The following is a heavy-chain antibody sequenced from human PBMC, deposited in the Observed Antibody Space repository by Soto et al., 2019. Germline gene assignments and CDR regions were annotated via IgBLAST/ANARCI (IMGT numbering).Heavy chain of an antibody. CDR2: MNPNSGNT. D-gene: IGHD1-7*01. Sequence: ASVKVSCKASGYTFTSYDINWVRQATGQGLEWMGWMNPNSGNTGYAQKFQGRVTMTRNTSISTAYMELSSLRSEDTAVYYCAKDYEEMATNWDYYFDYWGQGTLVTVSS. CDR3: AKDYEEMATNWDYYFDY. J-gene: IGHJ4*02. CDR1: GYTFTSYD. V-gene: IGHV1-8*01.